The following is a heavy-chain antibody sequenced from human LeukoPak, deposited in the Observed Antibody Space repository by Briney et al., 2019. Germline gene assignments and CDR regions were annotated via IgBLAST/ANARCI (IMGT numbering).Heavy chain of an antibody. V-gene: IGHV4-38-2*02. J-gene: IGHJ6*03. D-gene: IGHD6-13*01. CDR3: ARADYSSTWSHDYYYMDV. CDR1: GYSISSGYY. Sequence: SETLSLTCTVSGYSISSGYYWGWIRQPPGKWLECIGSIYHSGSTYYNPSLKSRVTISVDTSKNQFSLKLSSVTAADTAVYYCARADYSSTWSHDYYYMDVWGKGTTVTVSS. CDR2: IYHSGST.